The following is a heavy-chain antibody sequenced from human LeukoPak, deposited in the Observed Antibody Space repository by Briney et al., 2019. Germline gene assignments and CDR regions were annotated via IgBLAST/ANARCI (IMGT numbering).Heavy chain of an antibody. Sequence: SETLSLTCTVSGGSISSSSYYWGWIRPPPGKGLEWIGSIYYGGSTYYNPSLKSRVTISVDTSENQFSLMLSSVTAADTAVYYCARDWGYIDDWGQGTLVTVSS. D-gene: IGHD5-12*01. CDR2: IYYGGST. J-gene: IGHJ4*01. V-gene: IGHV4-39*02. CDR3: ARDWGYIDD. CDR1: GGSISSSSYY.